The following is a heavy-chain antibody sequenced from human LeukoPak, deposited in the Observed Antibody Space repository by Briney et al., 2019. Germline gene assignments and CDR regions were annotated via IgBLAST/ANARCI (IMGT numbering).Heavy chain of an antibody. J-gene: IGHJ3*02. CDR3: ARDMSSTYYDFWSGYTDAFDI. CDR2: INPNSGGT. V-gene: IGHV1-2*02. CDR1: GYTFTGYY. D-gene: IGHD3-3*01. Sequence: GASVKVSCEASGYTFTGYYMHWVRQAPGQGLEWMGWINPNSGGTNYAQKFQGRVTMTRDTSISTAYMELSRLRSDDTAVYYCARDMSSTYYDFWSGYTDAFDIWGQGTMVTVSS.